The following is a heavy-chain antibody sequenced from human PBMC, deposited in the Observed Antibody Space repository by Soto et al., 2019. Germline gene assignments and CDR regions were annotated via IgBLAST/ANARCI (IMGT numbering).Heavy chain of an antibody. D-gene: IGHD4-17*01. V-gene: IGHV4-61*01. Sequence: QVQLQESGPGLVKPSETLSLTCTVSGGSVSSGSYYWSWIRQPPGKGLEWIGYIYYSGSTNYNPPLKSPATISXXPXKXXFSLKLSSVTAADTAVYYCARVGGGDYGLGPRSDYLGQGTLVTVSS. CDR2: IYYSGST. J-gene: IGHJ4*02. CDR1: GGSVSSGSYY. CDR3: ARVGGGDYGLGPRSDY.